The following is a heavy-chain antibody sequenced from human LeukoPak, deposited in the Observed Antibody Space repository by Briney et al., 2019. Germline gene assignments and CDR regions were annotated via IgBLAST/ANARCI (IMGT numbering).Heavy chain of an antibody. CDR3: AELGITMIGGV. D-gene: IGHD3-10*02. CDR1: GFIFSSYA. Sequence: GGALRLSCAASGFIFSSYAMNWVRQAPGKGLEWVSYISSSGSTIYYADSVKGRFTISRDNAKNSLYLQMNSLRAEDTAVYYCAELGITMIGGVWGKGTTVTISS. J-gene: IGHJ6*04. CDR2: ISSSGSTI. V-gene: IGHV3-48*03.